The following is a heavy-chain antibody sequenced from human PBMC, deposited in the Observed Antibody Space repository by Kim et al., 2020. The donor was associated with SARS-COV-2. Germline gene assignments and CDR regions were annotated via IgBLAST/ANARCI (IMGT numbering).Heavy chain of an antibody. CDR2: IKSGGST. CDR1: GGSISSSRHY. J-gene: IGHJ4*02. Sequence: SETLSLTCTVSGGSISSSRHYWGWIRQPPGMGLEWIANIKSGGSTFYNPSLKSRVTISMDTSKNQFSLKLTSVTAADTAMYYCARDPPESAFDYWGQGTLVTVSS. D-gene: IGHD3-3*01. CDR3: ARDPPESAFDY. V-gene: IGHV4-39*07.